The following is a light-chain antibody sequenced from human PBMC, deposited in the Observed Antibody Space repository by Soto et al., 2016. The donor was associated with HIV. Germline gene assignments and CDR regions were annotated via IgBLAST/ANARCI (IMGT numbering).Light chain of an antibody. V-gene: IGKV1-27*01. J-gene: IGKJ2*01. Sequence: DIQLTQSPSSLSASIGDTVSITCRASQDIFNYLAWYQQKPGEVPKLLIFAAISLHSGVPSRFSGSGSGTEFTLTITSLQPEDFATYYCLQYTSYPRTFGQGTKLDIK. CDR1: QDIFNY. CDR3: LQYTSYPRT. CDR2: AAI.